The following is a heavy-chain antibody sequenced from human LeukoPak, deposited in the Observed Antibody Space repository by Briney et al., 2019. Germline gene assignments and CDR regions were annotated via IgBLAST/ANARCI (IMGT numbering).Heavy chain of an antibody. Sequence: GGSLRLSCAASGFTVSSNYMSWVRQAPGKGLEWVSVIYSGGSTYYADSVKGRFTISRDNSKNTLYLQMNSLRAEDTAVYYCARCSRYGDYFDYWGQGTLVTVSS. CDR2: IYSGGST. J-gene: IGHJ4*02. CDR3: ARCSRYGDYFDY. D-gene: IGHD2-2*01. CDR1: GFTVSSNY. V-gene: IGHV3-53*01.